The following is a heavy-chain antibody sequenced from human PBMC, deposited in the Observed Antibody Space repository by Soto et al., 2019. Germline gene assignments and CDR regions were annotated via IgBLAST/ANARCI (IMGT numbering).Heavy chain of an antibody. J-gene: IGHJ4*02. CDR2: TYYRSNWRH. Sequence: SQTLSLTCAISGDSVSSNTAAWNWIRSSPSRGLEGLGRTYYRSNWRHDYAVSVKSRITVNPDTSKNHFSLQLNSVTPDDTAVYYCERSVAGSGFDLWGQGTLVTVSS. V-gene: IGHV6-1*01. CDR3: ERSVAGSGFDL. D-gene: IGHD6-19*01. CDR1: GDSVSSNTAA.